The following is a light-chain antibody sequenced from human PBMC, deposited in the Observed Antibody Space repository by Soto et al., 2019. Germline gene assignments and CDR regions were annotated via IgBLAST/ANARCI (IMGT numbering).Light chain of an antibody. CDR3: QQYYVDSWT. V-gene: IGKV4-1*01. J-gene: IGKJ1*01. CDR2: WAS. Sequence: DIMLTQSPDSLAVSLGERATMNCKSSHNLLYRSNDKNYLAWYQKKPGQPPKLLIYWASSRDSGVPERFSGSGSETDFTLTISNVQAEDVAVYYCQQYYVDSWTFGQGTKVDI. CDR1: HNLLYRSNDKNY.